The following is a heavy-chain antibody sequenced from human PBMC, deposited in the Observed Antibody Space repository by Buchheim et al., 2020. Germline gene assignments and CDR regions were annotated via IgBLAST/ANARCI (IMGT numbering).Heavy chain of an antibody. CDR1: GFTFSSYS. D-gene: IGHD6-19*01. V-gene: IGHV3-21*01. J-gene: IGHJ5*02. CDR2: ISSSSSYI. Sequence: EVQLVESGGGLVKPGGSLRLSCAASGFTFSSYSMNWVRQAPGKGLEWVSSISSSSSYIYYADSVKGRFTISRDHAKNSLYLQMNSLRAEDTAVYYCAKDLVQWQWLVRGWFDPWGQGTL. CDR3: AKDLVQWQWLVRGWFDP.